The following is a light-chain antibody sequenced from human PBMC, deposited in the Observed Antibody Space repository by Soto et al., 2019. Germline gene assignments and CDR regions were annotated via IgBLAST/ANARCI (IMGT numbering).Light chain of an antibody. CDR1: SSNIGSNT. Sequence: QSVLTQPPSASGTPGQRVTISCSGGSSNIGSNTVNWYQQLPGTAPNLLIYSNSHRPSGVPDRFSGSKSGTSASLAISGLQSEDEADYYCAAWDDSLNGYVFGTGTRSPS. J-gene: IGLJ1*01. V-gene: IGLV1-44*01. CDR2: SNS. CDR3: AAWDDSLNGYV.